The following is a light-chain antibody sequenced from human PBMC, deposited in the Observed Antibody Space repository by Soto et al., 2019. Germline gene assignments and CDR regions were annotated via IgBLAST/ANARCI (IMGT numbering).Light chain of an antibody. CDR3: SSFTSSTTYV. V-gene: IGLV2-14*01. Sequence: QSVLTQPASVSGSPGQSITISCTGTSSDVGGYNYVSWYQQHPGKVPKPIIHEVSNRPSGVSNRFSGSKSGNTASLSISGLQAEDEADYYCSSFTSSTTYVFGTGTKLTVL. CDR2: EVS. CDR1: SSDVGGYNY. J-gene: IGLJ1*01.